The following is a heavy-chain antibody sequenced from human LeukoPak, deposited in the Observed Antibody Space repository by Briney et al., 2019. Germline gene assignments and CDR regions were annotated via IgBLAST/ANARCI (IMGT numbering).Heavy chain of an antibody. CDR3: VKDLSDRDVDY. V-gene: IGHV3-64D*06. J-gene: IGHJ4*02. D-gene: IGHD2-21*01. CDR2: ISKNGGNT. Sequence: GGSLRLSCVGSGFTFSGYGMNWVRQAPGRGLEYVSAISKNGGNTYYVDSVKGRFTISRDNSKNTLYLQMNSLRVEDTAVYFCVKDLSDRDVDYWGQGTLLSPSS. CDR1: GFTFSGYG.